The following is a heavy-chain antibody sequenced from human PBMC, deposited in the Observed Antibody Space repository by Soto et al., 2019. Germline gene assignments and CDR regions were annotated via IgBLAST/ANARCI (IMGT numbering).Heavy chain of an antibody. Sequence: EVQLVESGGGLVQPGGSLRLSCAASGVTVSSNYMSCLHQAPGKGLEWVSVIYSGGSTYYTDSVKVRFTISRDNSKNTLYLQMNSLRAEDTAVYYCARHGYNYGGGYFDYWGQGTLVTVSS. CDR1: GVTVSSNY. D-gene: IGHD5-18*01. CDR2: IYSGGST. CDR3: ARHGYNYGGGYFDY. V-gene: IGHV3-66*04. J-gene: IGHJ4*02.